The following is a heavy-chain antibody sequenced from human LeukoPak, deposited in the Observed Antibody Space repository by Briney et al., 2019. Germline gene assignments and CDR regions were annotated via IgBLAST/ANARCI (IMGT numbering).Heavy chain of an antibody. Sequence: SETLSLTCSVSGGSISSYYWSWIRQPPGKGLEWIGYIYYSGSTNYNPSLKSRITISVDTSKNQFSLKLSSVTAADTAAYYCARIRGFGADYYYYHMDVWGKGTTVTVSS. CDR1: GGSISSYY. V-gene: IGHV4-59*12. D-gene: IGHD3-10*01. CDR2: IYYSGST. CDR3: ARIRGFGADYYYYHMDV. J-gene: IGHJ6*03.